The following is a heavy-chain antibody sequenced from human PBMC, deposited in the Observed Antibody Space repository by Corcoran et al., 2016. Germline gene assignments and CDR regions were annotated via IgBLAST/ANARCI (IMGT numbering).Heavy chain of an antibody. D-gene: IGHD3-10*01. CDR2: IYPGDSDT. CDR1: GYSFTSYW. CDR3: ARLRYYGSGSPPPGGMDF. J-gene: IGHJ6*02. V-gene: IGHV5-51*01. Sequence: EVQLVQSGAEVKKPGESLKISCKGSGYSFTSYWIGWVRQMPGKGLEWMGIIYPGDSDTRYSPSFQGQVTISADKSISTAYLQWSSLKASDTAMYYCARLRYYGSGSPPPGGMDFWGQGTTVTAPS.